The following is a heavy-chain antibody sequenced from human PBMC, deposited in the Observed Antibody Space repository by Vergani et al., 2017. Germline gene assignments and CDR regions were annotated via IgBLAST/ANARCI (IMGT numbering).Heavy chain of an antibody. Sequence: QVQLQESGPGLVKPSETLSLTCAVSGYSISSGYYWGWIRQPPGKGLEWIGSIYHSGSTYYNPSLKSRVTISVDTSKNQFSLKLSSVTAADTAVYYCARTITMVRGDKAYYFDYWGQGTLVTVSS. CDR3: ARTITMVRGDKAYYFDY. CDR1: GYSISSGYY. J-gene: IGHJ4*02. D-gene: IGHD3-10*01. CDR2: IYHSGST. V-gene: IGHV4-38-2*01.